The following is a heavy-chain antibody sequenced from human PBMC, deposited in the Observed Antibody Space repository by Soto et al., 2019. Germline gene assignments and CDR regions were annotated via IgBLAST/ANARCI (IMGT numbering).Heavy chain of an antibody. Sequence: GGSLRLSCAASGFTFSSYSMNWVRQAPGKGLEWVSSISSSSSYIYYADSVKGRFTISRDNAKNSLYLQMNSLRAEDTAVYYCARGAPPSYRIAAAGISAFYIWSQGTMVTVSS. CDR1: GFTFSSYS. V-gene: IGHV3-21*01. CDR3: ARGAPPSYRIAAAGISAFYI. J-gene: IGHJ3*02. D-gene: IGHD6-13*01. CDR2: ISSSSSYI.